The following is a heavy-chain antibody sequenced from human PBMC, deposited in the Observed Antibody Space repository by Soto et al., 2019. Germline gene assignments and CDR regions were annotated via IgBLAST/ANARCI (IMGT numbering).Heavy chain of an antibody. CDR1: GFSFSNYF. D-gene: IGHD2-21*02. CDR2: ISGSGPST. Sequence: GGSLRLSCAASGFSFSNYFMSWVRQAPGKRLEWVSAISGSGPSTYYADSVRGRFTISRDNSKNTLYLQMNSLRAEDTALYYCAKDLASCVGDCYGPFDYWGQGPLVTVSS. CDR3: AKDLASCVGDCYGPFDY. J-gene: IGHJ4*02. V-gene: IGHV3-23*01.